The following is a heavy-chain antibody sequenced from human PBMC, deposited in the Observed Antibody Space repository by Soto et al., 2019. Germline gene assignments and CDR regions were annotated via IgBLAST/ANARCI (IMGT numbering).Heavy chain of an antibody. J-gene: IGHJ4*02. CDR1: GYTFTGYY. CDR2: INPNSGGT. Sequence: ASVKVSGKASGYTFTGYYMHWVRQAPGQGLEWMGWINPNSGGTNYAQKFQGRVTMTRDTSISTAYMELSRLRSDDTAVYYCARAYTAMVTFVDYWGQGTLVTVSS. CDR3: ARAYTAMVTFVDY. V-gene: IGHV1-2*02. D-gene: IGHD5-18*01.